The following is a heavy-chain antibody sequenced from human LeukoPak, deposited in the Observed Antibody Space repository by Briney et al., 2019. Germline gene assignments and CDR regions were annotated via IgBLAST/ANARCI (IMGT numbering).Heavy chain of an antibody. V-gene: IGHV1-18*01. CDR1: GYTFTSYG. CDR3: ARSSDYYDSSGRFDP. J-gene: IGHJ5*02. Sequence: GAPVKVSCKASGYTFTSYGISWVRQAPGQGLEWMGWISAYNGNTNYAQKLQGRVTMTTDTSTSTAYMELRSLRSDDTAVYYCARSSDYYDSSGRFDPWGQGTLVTVSS. CDR2: ISAYNGNT. D-gene: IGHD3-22*01.